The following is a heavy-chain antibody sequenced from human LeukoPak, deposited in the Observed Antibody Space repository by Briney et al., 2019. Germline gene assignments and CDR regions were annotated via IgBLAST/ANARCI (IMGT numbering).Heavy chain of an antibody. V-gene: IGHV3-7*01. Sequence: GGSLRLSCAASGFTFSSYWMSWVCQAPGKGLEWVANIKQDGSEKYYVDSVKGRFTNSRDNAKNSLYLQMNSLRAEDTAVYYCARSPLYSGSYLFDYWGQGTLVTVSS. J-gene: IGHJ4*02. CDR3: ARSPLYSGSYLFDY. D-gene: IGHD1-26*01. CDR2: IKQDGSEK. CDR1: GFTFSSYW.